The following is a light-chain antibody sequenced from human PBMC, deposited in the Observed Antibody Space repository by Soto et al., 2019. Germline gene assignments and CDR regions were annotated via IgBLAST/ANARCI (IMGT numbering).Light chain of an antibody. V-gene: IGKV3-20*01. CDR2: GAS. J-gene: IGKJ5*01. Sequence: EIVLTQSPGTLSLSPGERATLSCRASQSFSSSYLAWYQQKPGQAPRLLIYGASSRATGIPDRFSGSGSGTDFTLTISRLEPEGFAVYYCQQYGTSITFGQGTRLE. CDR1: QSFSSSY. CDR3: QQYGTSIT.